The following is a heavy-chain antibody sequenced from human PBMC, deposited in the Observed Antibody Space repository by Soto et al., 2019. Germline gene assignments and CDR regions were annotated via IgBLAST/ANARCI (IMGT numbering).Heavy chain of an antibody. CDR1: GFTFTSSA. CDR3: AADYSFGSSWYRGFDY. D-gene: IGHD6-13*01. V-gene: IGHV1-58*01. CDR2: IVVGSGNT. J-gene: IGHJ4*02. Sequence: GASVKVSCKAFGFTFTSSAVQWVRQARGQRLEWIGWIVVGSGNTNYAQKFQERVTITRDMSTSTAYMELSSLRSEDTAVYYCAADYSFGSSWYRGFDYWGQGTLVTVSS.